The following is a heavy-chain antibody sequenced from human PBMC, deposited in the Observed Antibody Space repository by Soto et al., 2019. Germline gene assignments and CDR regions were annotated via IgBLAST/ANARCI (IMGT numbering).Heavy chain of an antibody. CDR2: ISYDGSNK. CDR1: GFTFSSYG. CDR3: AKDTPHQDGIAAAGKS. V-gene: IGHV3-30*18. J-gene: IGHJ4*02. D-gene: IGHD6-13*01. Sequence: QVQLVESGGGVVQPGRSLRLSCAASGFTFSSYGMHWVRQAPGKGLEWVAVISYDGSNKYYADSVKGRFTISRDNSKNTLYLQMNSLRAEDTAVYYCAKDTPHQDGIAAAGKSWGQGTLVTVSS.